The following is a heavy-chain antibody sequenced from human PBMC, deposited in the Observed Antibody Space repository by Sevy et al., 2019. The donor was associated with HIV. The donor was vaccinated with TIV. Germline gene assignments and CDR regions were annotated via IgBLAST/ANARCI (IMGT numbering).Heavy chain of an antibody. D-gene: IGHD2-8*02. Sequence: GGSLRLSCAASGFTFYYAWMSWVRQAPGKGLEWVGRIKSKADGGTTEYAAAVKGRFTISRDDSKNTLYLQMNSLKTEVTAIYYCSTDPIIVLLVTDGMDVWGQGTTVTVSS. CDR3: STDPIIVLLVTDGMDV. CDR2: IKSKADGGTT. V-gene: IGHV3-15*01. CDR1: GFTFYYAW. J-gene: IGHJ6*02.